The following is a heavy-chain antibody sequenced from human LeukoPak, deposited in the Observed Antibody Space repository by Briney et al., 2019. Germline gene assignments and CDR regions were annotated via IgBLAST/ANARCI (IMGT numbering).Heavy chain of an antibody. Sequence: GGSLRLSCAASGFTVNTNYMSWVRQAPGKGLEWVSVIYSGGSTYYADSVKGRFTISRDISENTVYLQMNSLGAEDTALYYCGKDRSSNNYYGMDVWGQGTTVTVSS. CDR3: GKDRSSNNYYGMDV. CDR1: GFTVNTNY. D-gene: IGHD3-10*01. V-gene: IGHV3-53*01. J-gene: IGHJ6*02. CDR2: IYSGGST.